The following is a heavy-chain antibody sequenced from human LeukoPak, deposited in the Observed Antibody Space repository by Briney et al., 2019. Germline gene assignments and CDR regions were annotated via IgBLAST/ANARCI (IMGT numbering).Heavy chain of an antibody. D-gene: IGHD3-22*01. V-gene: IGHV3-30*02. CDR2: IRYDGSNK. Sequence: GGSLRLSCAASGFTFSSYGMHWVRQAPGKGLEWVAFIRYDGSNKYYADSVKGRFTICRDNSKNTLYLQMNSLRAEDTAIYYCAKGVSGYYYADDAFDIWGQGTMVTVSS. J-gene: IGHJ3*02. CDR1: GFTFSSYG. CDR3: AKGVSGYYYADDAFDI.